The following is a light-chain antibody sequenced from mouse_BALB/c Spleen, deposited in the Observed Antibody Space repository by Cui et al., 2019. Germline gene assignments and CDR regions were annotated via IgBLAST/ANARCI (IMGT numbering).Light chain of an antibody. CDR3: HQYHRSPFT. J-gene: IGKJ4*01. CDR1: SSVSSSY. V-gene: IGKV4-74*01. CDR2: STS. Sequence: QIVLTQSPATMSASLGERVTMTCTASSSVSSSYLHWYQQKPGSSPKLWIYSTSNLASGVPARFSGSGSGTSYSLTISSMEAEDAATYYCHQYHRSPFTFISGTKLEIK.